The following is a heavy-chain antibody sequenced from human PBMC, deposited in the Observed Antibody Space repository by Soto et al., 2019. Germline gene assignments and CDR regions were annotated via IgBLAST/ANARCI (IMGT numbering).Heavy chain of an antibody. V-gene: IGHV3-9*01. Sequence: GGSLRLSCAASGFTFDDYAMHWVRQAPGKGLEWVSGINWNSGSIGYADSVKCRFTISRDNAKTSLYLQMNSLRAEDTALYYCAKDRGSGSYAANYYYYGMDXWGQGTTVTVSS. CDR2: INWNSGSI. D-gene: IGHD3-10*01. CDR3: AKDRGSGSYAANYYYYGMDX. CDR1: GFTFDDYA. J-gene: IGHJ6*02.